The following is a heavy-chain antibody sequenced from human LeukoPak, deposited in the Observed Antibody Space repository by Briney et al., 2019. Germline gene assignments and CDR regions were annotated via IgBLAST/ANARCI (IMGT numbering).Heavy chain of an antibody. Sequence: GGSLRLSCAASGFTFSSYAMSWVRQAPGKSLEWVSAITGGGGSTYYADSVKGRFTISRDNPKNTLYLQMNSLRAEDTAVYYCAKAKYFDWLNAFDYWGQGTLVTVSS. J-gene: IGHJ4*02. CDR2: ITGGGGST. D-gene: IGHD3-9*01. V-gene: IGHV3-23*01. CDR1: GFTFSSYA. CDR3: AKAKYFDWLNAFDY.